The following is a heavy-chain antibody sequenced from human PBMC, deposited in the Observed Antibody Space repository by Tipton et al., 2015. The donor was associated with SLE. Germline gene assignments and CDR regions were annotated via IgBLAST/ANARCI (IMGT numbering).Heavy chain of an antibody. D-gene: IGHD1-26*01. CDR3: ARIVGARWAFDI. CDR2: IYYSGST. V-gene: IGHV4-31*03. Sequence: TLSLTCTVSGGSISSGGYYWSWIRQHPGKGLEWIGYIYYSGSTYYTPSLKSRVTISVDTSKNQFSLKLSSVTAADTAVYYCARIVGARWAFDIWGQGTMVTVSS. J-gene: IGHJ3*02. CDR1: GGSISSGGYY.